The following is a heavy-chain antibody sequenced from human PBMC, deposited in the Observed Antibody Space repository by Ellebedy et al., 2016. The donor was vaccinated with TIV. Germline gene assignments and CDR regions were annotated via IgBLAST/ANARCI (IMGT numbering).Heavy chain of an antibody. J-gene: IGHJ5*02. CDR2: IWKDGSKQ. D-gene: IGHD6-19*01. CDR3: ARMVVAGIYNWFDP. Sequence: GESLKISCAASEYTFSQYGMHWVRQAPGKGPEWVAMIWKDGSKQFYADSVKGRFIISRDDSKDTLYLQMNSLRAEDTAMYYCARMVVAGIYNWFDPWGQGTLVTVSS. V-gene: IGHV3-33*01. CDR1: EYTFSQYG.